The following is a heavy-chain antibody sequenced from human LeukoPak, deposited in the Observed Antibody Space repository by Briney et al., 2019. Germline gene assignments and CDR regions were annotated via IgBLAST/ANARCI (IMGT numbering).Heavy chain of an antibody. CDR2: ISGSGGST. CDR1: GFTFSSYA. V-gene: IGHV3-23*01. CDR3: AKDRRTGGNSHAFDY. J-gene: IGHJ4*02. Sequence: GGXLRLSXAXSGFTFSSYAMSWVRQAPGKGLEWVSAISGSGGSTYYADSVKGRFTISRDNSKNTLYLQMNSLRAEDTAVYYCAKDRRTGGNSHAFDYWGQGTLVTVSS. D-gene: IGHD4-23*01.